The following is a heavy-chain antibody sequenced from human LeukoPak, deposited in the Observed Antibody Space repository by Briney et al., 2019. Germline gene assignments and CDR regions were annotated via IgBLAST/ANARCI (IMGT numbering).Heavy chain of an antibody. CDR1: RFTFSDYY. V-gene: IGHV3-11*01. CDR3: ANLGSGWSSDAFDI. CDR2: ISSSGSTI. D-gene: IGHD6-19*01. Sequence: GGSLRLSCAASRFTFSDYYMSWIRQAPGKGLEWVSYISSSGSTIYYADSVKGRFTISRDNAKNSLYLQMNSLRAEDTAVYYCANLGSGWSSDAFDIWGQGTMVTVSS. J-gene: IGHJ3*02.